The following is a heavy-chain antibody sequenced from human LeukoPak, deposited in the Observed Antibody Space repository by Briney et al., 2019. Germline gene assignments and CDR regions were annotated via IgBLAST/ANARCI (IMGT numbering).Heavy chain of an antibody. D-gene: IGHD3-10*01. J-gene: IGHJ4*02. V-gene: IGHV3-23*01. CDR3: AKAGNLWFGELLPKPYFDY. Sequence: GGSLRLSCAASGFTFSSYAMSWVRQALGKGLEWVSAISGSGGNTYYADSVKGRFTISRDNSKNTLYLQMNSLRAEDTAVYYCAKAGNLWFGELLPKPYFDYWGQGTLVTVSS. CDR1: GFTFSSYA. CDR2: ISGSGGNT.